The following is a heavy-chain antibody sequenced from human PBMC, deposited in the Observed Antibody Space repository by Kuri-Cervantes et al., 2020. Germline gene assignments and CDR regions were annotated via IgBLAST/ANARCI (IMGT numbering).Heavy chain of an antibody. V-gene: IGHV3-53*01. D-gene: IGHD3-3*01. CDR1: GFTVSSNY. Sequence: GGSLRLSCAASGFTVSSNYMSWVRQAPGKGLEWVSVIYSGGSTYYADSVKGRFTISRDNSKNTLYPQMNSLRAEDTAVYYCARDGGYDFWSGYYSVYYYCGMDVWGQGTTVTVSS. J-gene: IGHJ6*02. CDR2: IYSGGST. CDR3: ARDGGYDFWSGYYSVYYYCGMDV.